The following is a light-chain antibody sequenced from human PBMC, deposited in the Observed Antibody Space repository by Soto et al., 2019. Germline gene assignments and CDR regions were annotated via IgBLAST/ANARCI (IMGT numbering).Light chain of an antibody. CDR1: SSDVGGYNY. J-gene: IGLJ1*01. Sequence: QFVLTQPPSASGSPGQSVTISCTGTSSDVGGYNYVSWYQHHPGKAPKLIIYEVYKRPSGVPDRFSGSKSGNTAALTVSGLQAEDEADYYCSSYVGTNSYVFGTGTKVTGL. CDR2: EVY. V-gene: IGLV2-8*01. CDR3: SSYVGTNSYV.